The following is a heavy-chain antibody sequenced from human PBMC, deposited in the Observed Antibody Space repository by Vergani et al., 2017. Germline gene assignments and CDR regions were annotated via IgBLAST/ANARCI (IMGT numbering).Heavy chain of an antibody. CDR3: ARDGSAGIAVAGTSYWYFDL. CDR1: GFIFSSYG. Sequence: QVQLVESGGGVVQPGGSLRLSCAASGFIFSSYGMHWVRQAPGKGLEWVAFIRYDGSNKYYADSVKGRFTISRDNSKNTLYLQMNSLRAEDTAVYYCARDGSAGIAVAGTSYWYFDLWGRGTLVTVSS. V-gene: IGHV3-30*02. J-gene: IGHJ2*01. D-gene: IGHD6-19*01. CDR2: IRYDGSNK.